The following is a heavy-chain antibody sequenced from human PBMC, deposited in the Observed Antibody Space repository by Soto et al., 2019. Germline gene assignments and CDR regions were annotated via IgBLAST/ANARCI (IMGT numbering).Heavy chain of an antibody. D-gene: IGHD2-15*01. J-gene: IGHJ6*02. CDR2: INHSGST. V-gene: IGHV4-34*01. CDR1: GGSFSGYY. CDR3: ARVVVVVAATLDYYYYGMDV. Sequence: TLSLTCAVYGGSFSGYYWSWIRQPPGKGLEWIGEINHSGSTNYNPSLKSRVTISVDTSKNQFPLKLSSVTAADTAVYYCARVVVVVAATLDYYYYGMDVWGQGTTVPVSS.